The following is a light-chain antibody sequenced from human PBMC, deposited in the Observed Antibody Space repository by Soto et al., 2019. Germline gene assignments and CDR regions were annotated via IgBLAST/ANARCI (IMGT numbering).Light chain of an antibody. V-gene: IGKV3-20*01. Sequence: EIVLTQSPGTLSLSPGERATLSCRAGQSVSRDYLAWYQQKPGQAPRLLIYRASYRDTGIPDRFSGSGSGTEFTLTINRLEPEDFALYYCQQYSDSPPVTFGGGTKLEIK. CDR3: QQYSDSPPVT. CDR1: QSVSRDY. CDR2: RAS. J-gene: IGKJ4*01.